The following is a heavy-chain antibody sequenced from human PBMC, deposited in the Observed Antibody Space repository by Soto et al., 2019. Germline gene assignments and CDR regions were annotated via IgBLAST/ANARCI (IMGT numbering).Heavy chain of an antibody. CDR2: IRSKAYGGTT. D-gene: IGHD3-10*01. Sequence: GGSLRLSCTASGFTFGDYAMSWVRQAPGKGLEWVGFIRSKAYGGTTEYAASVNGRFTISRDDSKTIAYLQMNSLKTEDTAMYYCSRTTMVRGVIIKSDYCGQGTLVTVSS. CDR3: SRTTMVRGVIIKSDY. J-gene: IGHJ4*02. CDR1: GFTFGDYA. V-gene: IGHV3-49*04.